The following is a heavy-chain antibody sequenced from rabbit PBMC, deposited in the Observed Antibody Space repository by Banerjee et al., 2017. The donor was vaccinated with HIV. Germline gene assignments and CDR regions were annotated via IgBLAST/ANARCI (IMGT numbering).Heavy chain of an antibody. CDR2: IDISDGDT. J-gene: IGHJ4*01. CDR1: GFSFSSNW. Sequence: LEESGGGLVKPGGTLTLTCTVSGFSFSSNWICWVRQAPGKGLEWIACIDISDGDTDYANWPKGRSTFSKTSSTTVTLQVTSLTAADTATYFCARDLTGVIGWNFGWWGQGTLVTVS. CDR3: ARDLTGVIGWNFGW. V-gene: IGHV1S45*01. D-gene: IGHD1-1*01.